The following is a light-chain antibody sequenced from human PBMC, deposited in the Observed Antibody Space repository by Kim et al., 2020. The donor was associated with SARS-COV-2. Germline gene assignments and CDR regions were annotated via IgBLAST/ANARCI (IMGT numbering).Light chain of an antibody. CDR1: KLGDKY. CDR3: QAWDSSTVV. CDR2: QDS. J-gene: IGLJ2*01. V-gene: IGLV3-1*01. Sequence: SYELTQPPSVSVSPGQTASITCSGDKLGDKYACWYQQKPGQSPVLVIYQDSKRPSGIPERFSGPNSGNTATLTIIGTQAMDEADYYCQAWDSSTVVFGGG.